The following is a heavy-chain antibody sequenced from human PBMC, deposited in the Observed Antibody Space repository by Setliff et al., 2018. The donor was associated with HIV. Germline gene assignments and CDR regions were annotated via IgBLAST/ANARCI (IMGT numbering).Heavy chain of an antibody. D-gene: IGHD3-16*01. CDR2: LWRDEVGE. V-gene: IGHV3-33*08. CDR3: GNKGGQV. Sequence: LRLSCTVVGFSLENFDMHWIRQAPGKGLEWVSLLWRDEVGEYYADSVKGRFSISRDRSRNTVSLQMISLRVEDTAMYYCGNKGGQVWGPGTLVTVSS. J-gene: IGHJ1*01. CDR1: GFSLENFD.